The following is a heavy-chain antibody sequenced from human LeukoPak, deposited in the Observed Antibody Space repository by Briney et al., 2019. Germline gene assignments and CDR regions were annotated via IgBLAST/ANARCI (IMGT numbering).Heavy chain of an antibody. V-gene: IGHV3-7*01. CDR3: ARDQQYCSSTSCYTGGPYYYYYYGMDV. CDR2: IKQDGSEK. D-gene: IGHD2-2*01. Sequence: GGSLRLSCAASGFTFSSYWMSWVRQAPGKGLEWVANIKQDGSEKYYVDSVKGRFTISRDNAKNSLYLQMNSLRAEDTAVYYCARDQQYCSSTSCYTGGPYYYYYYGMDVWGQGTTVTVSS. J-gene: IGHJ6*02. CDR1: GFTFSSYW.